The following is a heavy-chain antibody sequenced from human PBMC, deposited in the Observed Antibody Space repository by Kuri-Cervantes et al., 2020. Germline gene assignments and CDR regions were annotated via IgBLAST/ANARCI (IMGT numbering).Heavy chain of an antibody. D-gene: IGHD3-16*01. J-gene: IGHJ3*02. CDR3: ARIVTWHDAFDI. Sequence: GSLRLSCAVYGGSFSGYYWSWIRQPPGKGLEWIGEINHSGSTNYNPSLKSRVTISVDTSKNQFSLKLSSVTAADTALFYCARIVTWHDAFDIWGQGTMVTVSS. CDR2: INHSGST. V-gene: IGHV4-34*01. CDR1: GGSFSGYY.